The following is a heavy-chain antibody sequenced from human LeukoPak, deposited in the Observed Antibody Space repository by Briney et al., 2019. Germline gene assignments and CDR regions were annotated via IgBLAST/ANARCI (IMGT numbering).Heavy chain of an antibody. CDR3: ARGRGWYGPFVY. CDR2: MNPNSGNT. V-gene: IGHV1-8*01. J-gene: IGHJ4*02. Sequence: ASVKVSCKASGYTFTSYDINWVRQATGQGLEWMGWMNPNSGNTGYAQKFQGRVTMTRNTSISTAYMELSSLRSDDTAVYYCARGRGWYGPFVYWGQGTLVTVSS. D-gene: IGHD6-19*01. CDR1: GYTFTSYD.